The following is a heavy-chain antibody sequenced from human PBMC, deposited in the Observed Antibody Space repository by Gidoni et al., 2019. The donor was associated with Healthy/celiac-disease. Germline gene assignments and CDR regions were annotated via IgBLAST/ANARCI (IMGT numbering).Heavy chain of an antibody. V-gene: IGHV4-39*01. CDR1: GGSISSSSYY. CDR2: IYYSGCT. Sequence: QLQLQESGPGLVKPSETQSLTCTFSGGSISSSSYYRGWIRQPPGKGLEWIGSIYYSGCTYYNPSLKSRVTISVDTSKNQFSLKLSSVTAADTAVYYCACISVVTAIFDYWGQGTLVTVSS. CDR3: ACISVVTAIFDY. D-gene: IGHD2-21*02. J-gene: IGHJ4*02.